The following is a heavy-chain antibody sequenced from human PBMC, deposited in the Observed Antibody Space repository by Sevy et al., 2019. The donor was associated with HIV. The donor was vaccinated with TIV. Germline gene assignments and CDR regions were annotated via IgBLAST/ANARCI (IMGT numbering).Heavy chain of an antibody. J-gene: IGHJ3*01. CDR1: GFTVSDNY. Sequence: GGSLRLSCAASGFTVSDNYMSWVRQAPGKGLEWVSVIYSGDSTYYAGSVKGRFTMSTDNSKNTRYLQMNSLRAGDTAVYYCVRLSVYYYDVGGYYTPWNAFDFLGQGTTVTVSS. V-gene: IGHV3-53*01. CDR3: VRLSVYYYDVGGYYTPWNAFDF. CDR2: IYSGDST. D-gene: IGHD3-22*01.